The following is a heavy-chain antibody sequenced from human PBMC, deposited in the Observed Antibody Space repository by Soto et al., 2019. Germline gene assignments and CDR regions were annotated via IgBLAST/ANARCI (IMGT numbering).Heavy chain of an antibody. CDR3: ARVFRGPTPGGFDC. CDR2: IIPIFGTA. J-gene: IGHJ4*02. D-gene: IGHD2-2*01. Sequence: QVQLVQSGAEVKKPGSSVKVSCKASGGTFSSYAISWVRQAPGQGLEWMGGIIPIFGTANYAQKFQGRVTITADESTSTAYMELSGLRSADTAVYYAARVFRGPTPGGFDCWGQGTLVTVSS. V-gene: IGHV1-69*01. CDR1: GGTFSSYA.